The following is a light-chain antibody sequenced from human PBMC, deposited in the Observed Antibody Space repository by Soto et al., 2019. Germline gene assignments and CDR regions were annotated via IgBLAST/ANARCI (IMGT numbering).Light chain of an antibody. CDR3: CSYVGSDTYVI. CDR2: EGR. J-gene: IGLJ2*01. Sequence: QSVLTQPASGSGSPGQSITISCTGTSSDVGGYILVSWYQLHPDKAPKLMIYEGRKRPSGVSNRFSGSKSGNTASLTISGLQPEDEAHYYCCSYVGSDTYVIFGGGNKLTVL. CDR1: SSDVGGYIL. V-gene: IGLV2-23*01.